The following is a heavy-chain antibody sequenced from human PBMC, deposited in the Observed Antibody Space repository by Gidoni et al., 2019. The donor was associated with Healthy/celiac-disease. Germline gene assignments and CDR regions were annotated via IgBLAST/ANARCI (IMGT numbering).Heavy chain of an antibody. CDR1: GRSISSGGYY. Sequence: QVQLQESGPGLVKPAQTLSLTCTFSGRSISSGGYYWSWIRQHPGKGLEWIGYIYYSGSTYYNPSLKSRVTISVDTSKNQFSLKLSSVTAADTAVYYCARQVGGSGYYYGFDYWGQGTLVTVSS. J-gene: IGHJ4*02. V-gene: IGHV4-31*03. CDR3: ARQVGGSGYYYGFDY. CDR2: IYYSGST. D-gene: IGHD3-22*01.